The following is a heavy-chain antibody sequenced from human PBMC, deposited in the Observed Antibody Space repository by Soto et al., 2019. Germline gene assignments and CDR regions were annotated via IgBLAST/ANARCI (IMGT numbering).Heavy chain of an antibody. CDR3: ATSDYNCSRPGSYAFYI. Sequence: GESLKISCKGSGYSFTSYWIGWVRQMPGKGLEWMGIIYPGDSDTRYSPSFQGQVTISADKSISTAYLQWSSLKASDTAMYYCATSDYNCSRPGSYAFYIWGQGTMVTVSS. CDR1: GYSFTSYW. D-gene: IGHD3-22*01. J-gene: IGHJ3*02. V-gene: IGHV5-51*01. CDR2: IYPGDSDT.